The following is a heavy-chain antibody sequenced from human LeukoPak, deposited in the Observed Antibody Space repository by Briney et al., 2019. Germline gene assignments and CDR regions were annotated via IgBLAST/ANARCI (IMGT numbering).Heavy chain of an antibody. CDR2: IYYGGST. D-gene: IGHD3-3*01. J-gene: IGHJ4*02. V-gene: IGHV4-59*12. Sequence: SETLSLTCTVSGGSISSYYWSRIRQPPGKGLEWIGYIYYGGSTNYNPSLKSRVTISVDTSKNQFSLKLSSVTAADTAVYYCARDPFGVVMPPDYWGQGTLVTVSS. CDR3: ARDPFGVVMPPDY. CDR1: GGSISSYY.